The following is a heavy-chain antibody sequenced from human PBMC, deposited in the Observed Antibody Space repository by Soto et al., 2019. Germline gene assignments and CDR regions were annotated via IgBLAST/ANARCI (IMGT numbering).Heavy chain of an antibody. CDR2: INVYNGNT. J-gene: IGHJ4*02. Sequence: QVQVVQSGAEVKKPGASVKVSCKTSGYTFSNFGINWVRQAPGQGLEWMGWINVYNGNTNYAQKLNGRVIMTTDTSPSTAYMELKSLRSDDTAMYYCARGPDPTYSDYWGQGTLVTVSS. V-gene: IGHV1-18*01. CDR3: ARGPDPTYSDY. CDR1: GYTFSNFG.